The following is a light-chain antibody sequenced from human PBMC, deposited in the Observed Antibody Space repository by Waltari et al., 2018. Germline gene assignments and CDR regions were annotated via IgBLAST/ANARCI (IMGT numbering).Light chain of an antibody. V-gene: IGLV2-14*03. CDR2: DVS. CDR3: TSYRGTSTRVI. Sequence: QSALTQPASVSGSPGQSITISCTGINGDVGGYYYVSWYQQYSGKAPKLLIYDVSHRPSAVFTGFSASKSGNTASLTTSGLQTEDEADYYCTSYRGTSTRVIFGGGTKLAVL. J-gene: IGLJ2*01. CDR1: NGDVGGYYY.